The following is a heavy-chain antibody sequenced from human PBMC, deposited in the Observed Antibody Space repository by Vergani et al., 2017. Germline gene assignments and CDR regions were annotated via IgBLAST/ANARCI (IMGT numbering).Heavy chain of an antibody. D-gene: IGHD2-2*01. V-gene: IGHV5-51*03. Sequence: EVQLVQSGAEIKKPGESLKISCKVSGYSFTSYWIGWVRQMPGKGLEWMGIIYPADSDTRYSPSFQGQVTISADKSISTAYLQWSSLKASDTAMYYCATTYCSSTSCAPYGMDVWGQGTTVTVSS. CDR2: IYPADSDT. J-gene: IGHJ6*02. CDR1: GYSFTSYW. CDR3: ATTYCSSTSCAPYGMDV.